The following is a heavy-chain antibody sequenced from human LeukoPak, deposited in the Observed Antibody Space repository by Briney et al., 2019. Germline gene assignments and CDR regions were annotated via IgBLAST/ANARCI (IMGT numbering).Heavy chain of an antibody. CDR3: ARRSAAKDAFDI. D-gene: IGHD6-25*01. J-gene: IGHJ3*02. CDR1: GFTFSSYW. V-gene: IGHV3-74*01. Sequence: AGGSLRLSCAASGFTFSSYWMHWVRHAPGKGLVWVSRINSDGGSTSYTDSVKGRFTISRDNAKNTLYLQMNSLRAEDTAVYYCARRSAAKDAFDIWGQGTKVTVSS. CDR2: INSDGGST.